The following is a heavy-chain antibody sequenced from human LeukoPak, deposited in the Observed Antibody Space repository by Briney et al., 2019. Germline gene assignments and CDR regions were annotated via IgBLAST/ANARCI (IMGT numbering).Heavy chain of an antibody. J-gene: IGHJ3*02. Sequence: GGSLRLSCAASGFTFSSYGMHWVRQAPGKGLEWVAFIRYDGSNKYYADSVRGRFTISRDNSKNTLYLQMNSLRAEDTAVYYCAKDLAVRDYGDYFNAFDIWGQGTMVTVSS. D-gene: IGHD4-17*01. CDR1: GFTFSSYG. CDR3: AKDLAVRDYGDYFNAFDI. CDR2: IRYDGSNK. V-gene: IGHV3-30*02.